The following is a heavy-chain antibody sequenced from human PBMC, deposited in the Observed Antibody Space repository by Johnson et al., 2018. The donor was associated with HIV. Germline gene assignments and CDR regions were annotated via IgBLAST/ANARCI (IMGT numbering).Heavy chain of an antibody. Sequence: EVQLVESGGGLVQPGGSLRLSCAASGFTFSSYDMHWVRQAPGKGLEWVANIKQDGSEKYYVDSVKGRFTISRDNTKNSVYLRMNSLRAEDTAVYYCARGTLAAFDIWGQGTMVTVSS. CDR3: ARGTLAAFDI. CDR1: GFTFSSYD. V-gene: IGHV3-7*05. CDR2: IKQDGSEK. D-gene: IGHD2-2*01. J-gene: IGHJ3*02.